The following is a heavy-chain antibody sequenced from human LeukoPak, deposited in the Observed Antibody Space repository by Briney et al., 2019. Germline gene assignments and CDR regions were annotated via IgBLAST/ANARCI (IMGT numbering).Heavy chain of an antibody. D-gene: IGHD2-2*01. J-gene: IGHJ4*02. V-gene: IGHV1-2*02. CDR1: GYTFTGYY. Sequence: ATVKISCKVSGYTFTGYYMHWVRQAPGQGLEWMGWINPNTGETNSAQKFQGRVTMTRDTTINTAYMELTRLTSDDTAVYYCASYPRYSSTPPFDYWGQGTLVTVSS. CDR3: ASYPRYSSTPPFDY. CDR2: INPNTGET.